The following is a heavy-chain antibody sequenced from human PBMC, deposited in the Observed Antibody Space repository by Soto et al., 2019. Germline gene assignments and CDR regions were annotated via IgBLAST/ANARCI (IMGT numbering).Heavy chain of an antibody. CDR3: ARDRGYSGYDLDAFDI. V-gene: IGHV3-21*01. D-gene: IGHD5-12*01. CDR1: GFTFSSYS. Sequence: PGGSLRLSCAASGFTFSSYSMNWVRQAPGKGLEWVSSISSSSSYIYYADSVKGRFTISRDNAKNSLYLQMNSLRAEDTAVYYCARDRGYSGYDLDAFDIWGQGTMVTVSS. J-gene: IGHJ3*02. CDR2: ISSSSSYI.